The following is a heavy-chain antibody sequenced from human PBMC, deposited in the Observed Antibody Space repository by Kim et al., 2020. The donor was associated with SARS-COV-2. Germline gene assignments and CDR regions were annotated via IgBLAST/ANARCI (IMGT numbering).Heavy chain of an antibody. V-gene: IGHV4-39*01. CDR1: SGSINSSSYY. Sequence: SETLSLTCTVSSGSINSSSYYWGWIRQPPGKGLEWIGSIYYSGSTYYNPSLKSRVTISVDPSKYQFSLKLSSVTDADTVVYYCAGGKIVATPPDYYYYYG. CDR3: AGGKIVATPPDYYYYYG. J-gene: IGHJ6*01. D-gene: IGHD5-12*01. CDR2: IYYSGST.